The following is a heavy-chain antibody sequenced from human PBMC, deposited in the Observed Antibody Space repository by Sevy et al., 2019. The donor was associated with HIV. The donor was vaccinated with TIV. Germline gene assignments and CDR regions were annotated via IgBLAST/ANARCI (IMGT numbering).Heavy chain of an antibody. CDR2: INRDGTQK. D-gene: IGHD3-22*01. V-gene: IGHV3-7*01. J-gene: IGHJ5*02. Sequence: GGSLRLSCAASGFTFTTYWMIWIRQAPGNGLEWVANINRDGTQKYYADSLKDRFTISRDNAENSLYLQMDSLRAEDTALYYCARESSGPSVVDLSGQGTVVTVSS. CDR1: GFTFTTYW. CDR3: ARESSGPSVVDL.